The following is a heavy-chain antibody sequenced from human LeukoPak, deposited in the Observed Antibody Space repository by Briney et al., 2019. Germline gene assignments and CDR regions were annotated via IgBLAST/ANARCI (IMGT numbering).Heavy chain of an antibody. D-gene: IGHD3-16*01. J-gene: IGHJ6*03. CDR3: ARRMGAYYYMGV. V-gene: IGHV3-20*04. CDR1: GFTFDDYG. Sequence: PGGSLRLSCAASGFTFDDYGMSWVRHAPGRGMEWVSVINWNGGSTGYADSVKGRFTISRDNAKNSLSLQMNSLGAEDTAFYYCARRMGAYYYMGVWGTGTTVTVSS. CDR2: INWNGGST.